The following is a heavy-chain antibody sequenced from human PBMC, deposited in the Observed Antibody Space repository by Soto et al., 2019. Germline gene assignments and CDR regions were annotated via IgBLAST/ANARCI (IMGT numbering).Heavy chain of an antibody. CDR3: ARSPPGVAGRYYFDF. V-gene: IGHV3-33*01. CDR2: IWYDGSNK. Sequence: QVQLVESGGGVVQPGRSLRLSCAASGFAFSSYGMHWVRQTPGKGLAWVALIWYDGSNKYYADSVKGRFTISRDNSKNTLYLQMHSQRAEDTAVYFCARSPPGVAGRYYFDFWGQGTLVTVSS. J-gene: IGHJ4*02. D-gene: IGHD6-6*01. CDR1: GFAFSSYG.